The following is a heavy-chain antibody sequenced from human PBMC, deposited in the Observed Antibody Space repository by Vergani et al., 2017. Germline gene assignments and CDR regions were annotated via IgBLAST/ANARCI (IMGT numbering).Heavy chain of an antibody. V-gene: IGHV3-13*01. D-gene: IGHD2-15*01. CDR1: GFTFSSYD. CDR3: ARVRAGLYDY. Sequence: EVQLVESGGGLVQPGGSLRLSCAASGFTFSSYDMHWVRQSTGKGLEWVSGIGIAGDTYYPGSVKGRFTISRENAKNSLYLQMNSLRAGDTAVYYCARVRAGLYDYWGQGTLVTVSS. CDR2: IGIAGDT. J-gene: IGHJ4*02.